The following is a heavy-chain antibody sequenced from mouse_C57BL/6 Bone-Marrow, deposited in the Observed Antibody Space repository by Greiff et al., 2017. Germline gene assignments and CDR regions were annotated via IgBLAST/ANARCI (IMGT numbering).Heavy chain of an antibody. CDR2: IYPGNSDT. Sequence: EVQRVESGTVLARPGASVKMSCKTSGYTFTSYWMHWVKQRPGQGLEWRGAIYPGNSDTSYNQKFKGKAKLTAVTSASTAYMELSSLTNEDSAVYYCTREAKVYYDYDEGFAYWGQGTLVTVSA. J-gene: IGHJ3*01. CDR1: GYTFTSYW. D-gene: IGHD2-4*01. CDR3: TREAKVYYDYDEGFAY. V-gene: IGHV1-5*01.